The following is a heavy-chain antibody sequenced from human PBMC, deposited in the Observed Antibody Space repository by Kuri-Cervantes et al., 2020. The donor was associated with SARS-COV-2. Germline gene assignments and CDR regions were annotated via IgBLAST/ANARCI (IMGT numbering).Heavy chain of an antibody. CDR1: GFTFSSYA. D-gene: IGHD6-13*01. Sequence: GGSLRPSCAASGFTFSSYAMHWVRQAPGKGLEYVSAISSNGGSTYYADSLTGRFTISRDNSKNTMYRQMSNLRAEDSSLYYCAKEAPYRAAASTGWGQGTLVTVSS. J-gene: IGHJ4*02. CDR3: AKEAPYRAAASTG. V-gene: IGHV3-64D*06. CDR2: ISSNGGST.